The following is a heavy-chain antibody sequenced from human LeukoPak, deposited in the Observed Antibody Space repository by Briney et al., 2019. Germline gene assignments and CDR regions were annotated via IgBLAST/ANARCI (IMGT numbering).Heavy chain of an antibody. CDR2: TYYSGST. V-gene: IGHV4-39*07. D-gene: IGHD2-15*01. J-gene: IGHJ4*02. CDR3: ARVLPRYCSGGSCSNLDY. CDR1: GGSISSSSYY. Sequence: SETLSLTCTVSGGSISSSSYYWGWIRQPPGKGLEWIGSTYYSGSTYYNPSLKSRVTISVDTSKNQFSLKLSSVTAADTAVYYCARVLPRYCSGGSCSNLDYWGQGTLVTVSS.